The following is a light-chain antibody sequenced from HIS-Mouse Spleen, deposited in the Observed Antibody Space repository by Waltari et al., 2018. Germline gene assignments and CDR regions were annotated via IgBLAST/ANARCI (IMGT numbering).Light chain of an antibody. CDR3: CSYAGSSTFAV. Sequence: QSALTQPASVSGSPGQSITISCTGTSSDVGSYNLVSWYQQHPGKAPKLRMYEGSKRPSWVSNRFSGSKSGNTASLTISGLQAEDEADYYCCSYAGSSTFAVFGGGTKLTVL. J-gene: IGLJ2*01. V-gene: IGLV2-23*03. CDR1: SSDVGSYNL. CDR2: EGS.